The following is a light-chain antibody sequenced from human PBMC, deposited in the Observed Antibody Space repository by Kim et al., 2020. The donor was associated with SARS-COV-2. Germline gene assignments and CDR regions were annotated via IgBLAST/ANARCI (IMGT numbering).Light chain of an antibody. V-gene: IGKV1-5*03. Sequence: DIQTTQSPSTLSASVGDRVTITCRASQSISSWLAWYQQKPGKAPKLLIYKASSLESGVPSRFSGSGSGTEFTLTISSPQPDDFATYYCQQYNSYSYSFGQGTKLEI. J-gene: IGKJ2*03. CDR1: QSISSW. CDR3: QQYNSYSYS. CDR2: KAS.